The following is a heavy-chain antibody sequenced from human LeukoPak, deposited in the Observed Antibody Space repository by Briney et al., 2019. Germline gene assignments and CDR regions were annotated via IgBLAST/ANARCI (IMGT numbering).Heavy chain of an antibody. CDR3: ARRPGEYGGNSFDY. Sequence: PSETLSHTCTVSGGSISSSSYYWAWIRQPPGQGLEWIGSIYYSGSTHYNPSLKSRVTISVDTSKNQFSLKLSSVTAADTAVYYCARRPGEYGGNSFDYWGQGTLVTVSS. D-gene: IGHD4-23*01. CDR1: GGSISSSSYY. V-gene: IGHV4-39*01. CDR2: IYYSGST. J-gene: IGHJ4*02.